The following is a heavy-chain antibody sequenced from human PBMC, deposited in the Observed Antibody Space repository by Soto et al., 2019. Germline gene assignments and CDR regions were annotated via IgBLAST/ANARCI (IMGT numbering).Heavy chain of an antibody. D-gene: IGHD3-16*01. CDR2: ITWNRGKT. CDR3: PKGVRSRTTRGSCDY. V-gene: IGHV3-9*01. Sequence: PCGSLRLSCVVAGFTLADFAMHWVREGPRKGLEWGSGITWNRGKTDYADSLKGRFTISSDNAKRSLYLQMNSLRTEHTASSFCPKGVRSRTTRGSCDYRRRRSMFTVAS. CDR1: GFTLADFA. J-gene: IGHJ4*02.